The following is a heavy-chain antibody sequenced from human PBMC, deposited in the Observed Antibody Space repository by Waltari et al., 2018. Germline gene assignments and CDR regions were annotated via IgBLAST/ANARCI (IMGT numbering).Heavy chain of an antibody. V-gene: IGHV1-18*01. CDR2: ISPYNGNT. D-gene: IGHD6-19*01. J-gene: IGHJ3*02. CDR1: GYTFTNYG. CDR3: ARGSAGDAFDI. Sequence: QVQLVQSGAEVKKPGASGKVSCKASGYTFTNYGIRWWRQAPGQGLEWMGWISPYNGNTHFAQKLQGRVTMTTDTSTSTAYMELRSLRSDDTAVYYCARGSAGDAFDIWGQGTMVTVSS.